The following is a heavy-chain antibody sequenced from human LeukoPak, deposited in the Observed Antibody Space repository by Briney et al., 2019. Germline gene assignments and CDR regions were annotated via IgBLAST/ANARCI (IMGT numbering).Heavy chain of an antibody. V-gene: IGHV3-7*01. CDR2: IKEDGSDK. Sequence: GGSVRLSCAASGFTFSNYWVNWVRQAPGKGLEWVANIKEDGSDKYYVDSVKGRFSISKDNAKNSLYLQMNSLRVEDTAVYYCAKGHYCSSTSCAAFDIWGQGTMVTVSS. D-gene: IGHD2-2*01. CDR1: GFTFSNYW. J-gene: IGHJ3*02. CDR3: AKGHYCSSTSCAAFDI.